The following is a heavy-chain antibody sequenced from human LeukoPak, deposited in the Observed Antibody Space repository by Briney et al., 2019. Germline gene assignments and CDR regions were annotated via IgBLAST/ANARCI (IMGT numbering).Heavy chain of an antibody. CDR2: ITGGHYAT. CDR1: GFSFSSFA. Sequence: GGSLRLSCAASGFSFSSFAMTWVRQAPGKGLEWVSSITGGHYATYNTDSVKGRFTISRDNAKNTLYLQMNSLRAEDTAVYYCAKQPLTYCSSTTCYVDYWGQGTLVTVSS. V-gene: IGHV3-23*01. CDR3: AKQPLTYCSSTTCYVDY. J-gene: IGHJ4*02. D-gene: IGHD2-2*01.